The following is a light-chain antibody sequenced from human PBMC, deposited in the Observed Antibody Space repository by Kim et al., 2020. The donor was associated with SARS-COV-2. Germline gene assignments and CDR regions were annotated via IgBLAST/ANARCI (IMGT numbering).Light chain of an antibody. CDR1: NIASKT. J-gene: IGLJ2*01. V-gene: IGLV3-21*03. CDR2: YYR. CDR3: QVWDSTNDHPV. Sequence: APGTTASITCGGNNIASKTVHWYQQRPGQLPGLDVYYYRDRPSGIPERFSGSNSGNTATLTISRVEAGDEADYYCQVWDSTNDHPVFGGGTQLTVL.